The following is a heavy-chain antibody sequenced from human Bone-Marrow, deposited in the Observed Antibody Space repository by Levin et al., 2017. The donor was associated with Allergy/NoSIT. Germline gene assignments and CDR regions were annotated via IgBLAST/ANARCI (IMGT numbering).Heavy chain of an antibody. V-gene: IGHV3-21*01. CDR3: ARAGYSYATGYYYYGMDV. J-gene: IGHJ6*02. D-gene: IGHD5-18*01. CDR1: GFTFSSYS. CDR2: ISSSSSYI. Sequence: GESLKISCAASGFTFSSYSMNWVRQAPGKGLEWVSSISSSSSYIYYADSVKGRFTISRDNAKNSLYLQMNSLRAEDTAVYYCARAGYSYATGYYYYGMDVWGQGTTVTVSS.